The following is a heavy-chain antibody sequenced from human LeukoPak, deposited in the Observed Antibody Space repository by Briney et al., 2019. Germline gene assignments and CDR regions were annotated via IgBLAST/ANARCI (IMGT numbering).Heavy chain of an antibody. J-gene: IGHJ6*03. CDR2: INPNSGGT. D-gene: IGHD3-22*01. V-gene: IGHV1-2*02. CDR1: GYTFTGYY. Sequence: GASVKVSCKASGYTFTGYYMHWVLQAPGQGLEWMGWINPNSGGTNYAQKFQGRVTMTRDTSISTAYMELSRLRSDDTAVYYCASEADDYDSSGYAYYYYYMDVWGKGTTVTVSS. CDR3: ASEADDYDSSGYAYYYYYMDV.